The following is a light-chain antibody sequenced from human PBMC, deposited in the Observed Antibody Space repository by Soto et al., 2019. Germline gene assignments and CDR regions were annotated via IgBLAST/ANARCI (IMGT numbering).Light chain of an antibody. J-gene: IGKJ1*01. V-gene: IGKV1-39*01. CDR3: QHGYSSSWT. CDR2: AAS. Sequence: DIQMTQSPSSLSASVGDRVTITRRASQGISSSLNWYQQKPGKAPNLLIYAASSLQSGVPSRFSGSGCGTDFNLTNSSLQPEDFATDYGQHGYSSSWTFGQGTTVEIK. CDR1: QGISSS.